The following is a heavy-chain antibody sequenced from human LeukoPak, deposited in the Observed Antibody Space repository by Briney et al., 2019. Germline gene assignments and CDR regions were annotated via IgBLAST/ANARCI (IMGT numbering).Heavy chain of an antibody. CDR1: GFTFSSYW. CDR3: AKSANVYDILTGFYRGGNFDY. Sequence: GGSLRLSCAASGFTFSSYWMHWVRQAPGKGLVWVSRINSDGSSTSYADSVKGRFTISRDNSKNTLYLQMNSLRAEDTAVYYCAKSANVYDILTGFYRGGNFDYWGQGTLVTVSS. J-gene: IGHJ4*02. V-gene: IGHV3-74*01. D-gene: IGHD3-9*01. CDR2: INSDGSST.